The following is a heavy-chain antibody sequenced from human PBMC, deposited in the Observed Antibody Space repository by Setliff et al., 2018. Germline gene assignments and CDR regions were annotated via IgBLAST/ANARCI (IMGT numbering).Heavy chain of an antibody. CDR2: IYHSGST. D-gene: IGHD6-13*01. CDR1: GYSISSGYY. J-gene: IGHJ6*02. V-gene: IGHV4-38-2*01. Sequence: SETLSLTCAVSGYSISSGYYWGWIRQPPGKGLEWIGSIYHSGSTYYNPSLKSRVTISVDTSKNQFPLKLSSVTAADTAVYYCARSAGYSSSWYNYYYGMDVWGQGTTVTVSS. CDR3: ARSAGYSSSWYNYYYGMDV.